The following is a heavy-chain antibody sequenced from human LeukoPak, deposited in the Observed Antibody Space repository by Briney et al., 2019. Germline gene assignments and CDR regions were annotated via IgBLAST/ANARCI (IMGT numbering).Heavy chain of an antibody. V-gene: IGHV3-23*01. CDR1: GFTFSSYA. CDR2: ISGSGGST. J-gene: IGHJ4*02. CDR3: AKGTGYRVVVVAATNYFDH. D-gene: IGHD2-15*01. Sequence: PGGSLRLSCAASGFTFSSYAMSWVRQAPGKGLEWVSAISGSGGSTYYADSVKGRFTISRDNSKNTLYLQMNSLRAEDTAVYYCAKGTGYRVVVVAATNYFDHWGQGTLVTVSS.